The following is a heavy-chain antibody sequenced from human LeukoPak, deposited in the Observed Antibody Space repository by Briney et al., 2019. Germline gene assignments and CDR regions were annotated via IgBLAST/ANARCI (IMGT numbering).Heavy chain of an antibody. J-gene: IGHJ6*03. V-gene: IGHV4-59*01. CDR3: ARVVSSSWEYYYYMDV. Sequence: SETLSLTCTVSGGSISSYYWSWVRQPPGKGVEWIGYIYYSGSTNYNPSLKSRVTISVDTSKNQFSLKLSSVTAADTAVYYCARVVSSSWEYYYYMDVWGKGTPVTISS. CDR2: IYYSGST. CDR1: GGSISSYY. D-gene: IGHD6-13*01.